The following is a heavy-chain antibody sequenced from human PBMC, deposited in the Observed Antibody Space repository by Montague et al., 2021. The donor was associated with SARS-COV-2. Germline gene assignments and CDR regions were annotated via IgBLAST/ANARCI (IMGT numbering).Heavy chain of an antibody. CDR3: ARDGDHGGTWYSFLQN. Sequence: CAISGDSASSDTAAWHWIRQSPSRGLEWLGRTFYRSQWHTDSAASVRSRISFSGDISKNQFSLHLNSVTPEDTAIYYCARDGDHGGTWYSFLQNWGQGTLVIVSS. J-gene: IGHJ1*01. D-gene: IGHD6-13*01. CDR2: TFYRSQWHT. V-gene: IGHV6-1*01. CDR1: GDSASSDTAA.